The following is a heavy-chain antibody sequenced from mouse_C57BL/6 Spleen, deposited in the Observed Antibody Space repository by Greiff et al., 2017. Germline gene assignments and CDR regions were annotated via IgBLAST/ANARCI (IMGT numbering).Heavy chain of an antibody. J-gene: IGHJ4*01. CDR1: GFSLTSYG. V-gene: IGHV2-4*01. CDR2: IWSGGST. D-gene: IGHD2-5*01. Sequence: QVQLQQSGPGLVQPSQSLSITCTVSGFSLTSYGVHWVRQPPGKGLEWLGVIWSGGSTDYNAAFISRLSISKDNSKSQVFFKMNSLQADDTAIYYCAKMYYSTYYAMDYWGQGTSVTVSS. CDR3: AKMYYSTYYAMDY.